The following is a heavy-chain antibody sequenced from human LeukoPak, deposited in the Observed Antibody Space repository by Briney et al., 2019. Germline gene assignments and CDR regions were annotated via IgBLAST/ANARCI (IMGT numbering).Heavy chain of an antibody. CDR1: GYTFTSYY. Sequence: ASVKVSCKASGYTFTSYYMHWVRQAPGQGLEWMGIINPSGGSTSYAQKFQGRVTMTRDMPTSTVYMELSSLRSEDTAVYYCARVGYSYGQFDYWGQGTLVTVSS. CDR3: ARVGYSYGQFDY. CDR2: INPSGGST. J-gene: IGHJ4*02. V-gene: IGHV1-46*01. D-gene: IGHD5-18*01.